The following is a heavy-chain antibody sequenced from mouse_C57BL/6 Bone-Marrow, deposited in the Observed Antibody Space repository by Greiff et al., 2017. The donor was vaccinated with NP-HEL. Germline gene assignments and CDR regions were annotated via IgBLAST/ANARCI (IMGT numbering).Heavy chain of an antibody. CDR1: GFTFSSYG. CDR2: ISSGGSYT. CDR3: ARGLNYYAMDY. Sequence: EVKVVESGGDLVKPGGSLKLSCAASGFTFSSYGMSWVRQTPDKRLEWVATISSGGSYTYYPDSVKGRFTISRDNAKNTLYLQMSSLKSEDTAMYYCARGLNYYAMDYWGQGTSVTVSS. V-gene: IGHV5-6*01. J-gene: IGHJ4*01.